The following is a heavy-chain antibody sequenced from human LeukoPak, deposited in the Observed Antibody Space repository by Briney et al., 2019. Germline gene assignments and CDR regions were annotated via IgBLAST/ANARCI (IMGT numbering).Heavy chain of an antibody. CDR1: AFTFSSYW. V-gene: IGHV3-74*01. CDR2: INSDGSSI. Sequence: GGSLRLSCAASAFTFSSYWMHWVRQAPGKGLVWVSRINSDGSSITYADSVKGRFTISRDNAKNTLYLQMNSLSPEDTAVYYCAREMTTELLGCFDPWGQGTLVTVSS. CDR3: AREMTTELLGCFDP. J-gene: IGHJ5*02. D-gene: IGHD4-17*01.